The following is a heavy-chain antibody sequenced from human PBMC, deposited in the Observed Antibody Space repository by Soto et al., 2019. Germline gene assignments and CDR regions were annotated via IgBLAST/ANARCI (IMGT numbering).Heavy chain of an antibody. CDR3: ARIGHGTTGTTL. D-gene: IGHD1-1*01. CDR1: GGSLSSSDSY. V-gene: IGHV4-39*01. Sequence: QLQLQESGPGLVKPSETLSLTCAVPGGSLSSSDSYWGWIRQPPGKGLEWIGSINDSGNTSYTTSLRSRVTISADTSKKQFSLKVNSVTATDTAVYYCARIGHGTTGTTLWGQGTLVVVSA. J-gene: IGHJ4*02. CDR2: INDSGNT.